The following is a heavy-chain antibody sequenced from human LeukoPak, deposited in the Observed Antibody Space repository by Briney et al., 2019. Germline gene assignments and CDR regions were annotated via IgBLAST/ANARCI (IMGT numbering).Heavy chain of an antibody. CDR2: ISSSGSTI. V-gene: IGHV3-11*01. J-gene: IGHJ6*02. CDR1: GFTFSDYY. CDR3: ARDSGYEGFYYYGMDV. Sequence: PGGSQRLSCAASGFTFSDYYMSWIRQAPGKGVEWVSYISSSGSTIYYADSVKGRFTISRDNAKNSLYLQMNSLRAEDTAVYYCARDSGYEGFYYYGMDVWGQGTTVTVSS. D-gene: IGHD2-2*01.